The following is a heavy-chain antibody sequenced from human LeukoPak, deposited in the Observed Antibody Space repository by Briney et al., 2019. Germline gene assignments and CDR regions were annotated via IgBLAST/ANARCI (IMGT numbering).Heavy chain of an antibody. J-gene: IGHJ4*02. Sequence: GGSLRLSCTVSGFTFSSSWVTWLRQAPGKGPEWVANINQDGSDRQYVDSVKGRFTISRDNAKNSLDLQMSRLRADDTAVYFCATHDNWAWDHWGQGSLVSVSS. V-gene: IGHV3-7*01. D-gene: IGHD1-1*01. CDR2: INQDGSDR. CDR3: ATHDNWAWDH. CDR1: GFTFSSSW.